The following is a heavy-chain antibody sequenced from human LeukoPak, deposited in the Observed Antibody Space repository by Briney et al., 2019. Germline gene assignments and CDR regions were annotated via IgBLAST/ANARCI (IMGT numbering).Heavy chain of an antibody. Sequence: GRSLRLSCAASGFTFSSYAMHWVRQAPGKGLEWVSVVYYDGSTYYTDSVKGRFTISRDSSKNILYLQMNSLRAEDTAVYYCASPGYCSGSICYSGYFQHWGQGTLVTVSS. J-gene: IGHJ1*01. D-gene: IGHD2-15*01. CDR3: ASPGYCSGSICYSGYFQH. CDR2: VYYDGST. CDR1: GFTFSSYA. V-gene: IGHV3-53*01.